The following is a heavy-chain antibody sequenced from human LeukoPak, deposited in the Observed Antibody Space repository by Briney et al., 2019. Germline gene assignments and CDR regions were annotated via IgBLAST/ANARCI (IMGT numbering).Heavy chain of an antibody. CDR3: AGGYCSSTSCYRRSYYNYYYMDV. CDR2: MNPNSGNT. CDR1: GYTFTSYD. V-gene: IGHV1-8*01. Sequence: ASVKVSCKASGYTFTSYDINWVRQATGQGLEWMGWMNPNSGNTGYAQKFQGRVTMTRNTSISTAYMELSSLRSEDTAVYYCAGGYCSSTSCYRRSYYNYYYMDVWGKRTTVTVSS. D-gene: IGHD2-2*02. J-gene: IGHJ6*03.